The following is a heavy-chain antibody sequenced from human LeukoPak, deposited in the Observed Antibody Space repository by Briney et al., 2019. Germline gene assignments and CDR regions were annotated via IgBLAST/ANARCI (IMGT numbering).Heavy chain of an antibody. J-gene: IGHJ3*02. D-gene: IGHD2-2*02. CDR3: ARDTHCSSTSCYNAFDI. Sequence: GGSLRLSCAASGFTFSSYSMNWVRQAPGKGLEWVSSISNSSTYIYYADSLKGRFTISRDNAKNSLSLQMNSLRAEDTAVYYCARDTHCSSTSCYNAFDIWGQGTMVTVSS. V-gene: IGHV3-21*01. CDR1: GFTFSSYS. CDR2: ISNSSTYI.